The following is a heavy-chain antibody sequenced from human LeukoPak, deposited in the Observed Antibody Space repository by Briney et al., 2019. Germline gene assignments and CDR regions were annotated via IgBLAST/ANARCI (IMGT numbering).Heavy chain of an antibody. CDR1: GFSFSSYA. Sequence: GRSLRLSCAASGFSFSSYAMSWVRQAPGKGLEWVSTISGSGGGTDYADSVKGRFTISRDNSKSTLFLQMNSLRAEDTAVYYCAKRVLRARPGVFDYWGQGTLVTVSS. CDR3: AKRVLRARPGVFDY. V-gene: IGHV3-23*01. CDR2: ISGSGGGT. J-gene: IGHJ4*02. D-gene: IGHD3-10*01.